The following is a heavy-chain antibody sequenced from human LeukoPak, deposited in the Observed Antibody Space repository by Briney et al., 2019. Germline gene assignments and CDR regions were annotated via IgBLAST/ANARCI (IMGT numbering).Heavy chain of an antibody. CDR1: GYTFTKYG. Sequence: ASVKVSCKASGYTFTKYGITWVRQAPGQGLEWMGWISTYNGNTNYAQKLQGRVTMTTDTSTSTAYMELRSLISGDAAVYYCARAAKGLQDLVVVPAAFPVDYWGQGTLVTVSS. V-gene: IGHV1-18*01. CDR2: ISTYNGNT. D-gene: IGHD2-2*01. J-gene: IGHJ4*02. CDR3: ARAAKGLQDLVVVPAAFPVDY.